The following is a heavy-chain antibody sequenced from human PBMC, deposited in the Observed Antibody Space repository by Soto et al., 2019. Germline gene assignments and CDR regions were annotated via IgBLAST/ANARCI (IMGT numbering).Heavy chain of an antibody. D-gene: IGHD2-21*01. CDR1: GYTFIHYY. CDR3: SSSLRQGDF. V-gene: IGHV1-46*01. J-gene: IGHJ4*02. Sequence: QVQLVQSGAEVKKPGASVKISCKASGYTFIHYYIHWVRQAPGQGLEWMAIINTNGGSTNYAQKFHGRVTVTSVTSTTTVSTELNSLESDETAVYFCSSSLRQGDFWGQGSLVTVSS. CDR2: INTNGGST.